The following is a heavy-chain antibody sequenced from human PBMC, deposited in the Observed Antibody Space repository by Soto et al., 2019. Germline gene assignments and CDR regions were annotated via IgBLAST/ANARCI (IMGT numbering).Heavy chain of an antibody. J-gene: IGHJ4*02. Sequence: QVQLVESGGGVVQPGRSLRLSCAASGFTFSSYGMHWVRQAPGKGLEWVAVISYDGSNKYYADSVKGRFTISRDNSKNPLYLKMNSLRAEDTAVYYCAKDWQWLVTDGNYFDYWGQGTLVTVSS. CDR1: GFTFSSYG. D-gene: IGHD6-19*01. CDR2: ISYDGSNK. CDR3: AKDWQWLVTDGNYFDY. V-gene: IGHV3-30*18.